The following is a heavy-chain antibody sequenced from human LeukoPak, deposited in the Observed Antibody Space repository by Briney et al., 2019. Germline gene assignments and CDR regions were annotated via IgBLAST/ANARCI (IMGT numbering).Heavy chain of an antibody. CDR2: ISSSSSYI. D-gene: IGHD5-18*01. J-gene: IGHJ4*02. CDR3: ARGRTDTAMVYYFDY. V-gene: IGHV3-21*01. Sequence: PGGSLRLSCAASGFTFSSYSMNWVRQAPGKGLEWVSSISSSSSYIYYADSVKGRFTISRDNAKNSLYLQMNSLRAEDTAVYYSARGRTDTAMVYYFDYWGQGTLVTVSS. CDR1: GFTFSSYS.